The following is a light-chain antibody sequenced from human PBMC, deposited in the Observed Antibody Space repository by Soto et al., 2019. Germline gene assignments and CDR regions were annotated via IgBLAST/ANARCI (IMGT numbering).Light chain of an antibody. CDR1: QTISSW. J-gene: IGKJ1*01. Sequence: DIQMTQSPSTLSGSVGDRVTISCRASQTISSWLAWYQQKPVKAPMLLIYKASTLKSGVPSRFSGSGSGTEFTLTISSLQADDFAAYYCQQYNSLWTFGQGTKVDIK. V-gene: IGKV1-5*03. CDR2: KAS. CDR3: QQYNSLWT.